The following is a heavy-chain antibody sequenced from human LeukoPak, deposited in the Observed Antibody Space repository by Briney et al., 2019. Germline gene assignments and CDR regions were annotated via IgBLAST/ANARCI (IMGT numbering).Heavy chain of an antibody. J-gene: IGHJ4*02. CDR1: GFTFSSYW. D-gene: IGHD1-1*01. Sequence: GGSLRLSCAASGFTFSSYWMSWVRQAPGRGLEWVANIKQDGSDKNYVDSVKGRFTISKDNAKNLLSLEMNGLRAEDTAVYYCATYKNQLRTVYFDYWGQGTLVTVSS. CDR3: ATYKNQLRTVYFDY. CDR2: IKQDGSDK. V-gene: IGHV3-7*02.